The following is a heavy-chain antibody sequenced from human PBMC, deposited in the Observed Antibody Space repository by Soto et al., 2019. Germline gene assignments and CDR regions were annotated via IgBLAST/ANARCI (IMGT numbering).Heavy chain of an antibody. V-gene: IGHV1-69*02. CDR3: ARCPLVVLNYFES. CDR2: IFPLTDIP. CDR1: GGTFRIYP. J-gene: IGHJ4*02. Sequence: QVQLVQSGTEVKRPGSSVKVSCKASGGTFRIYPINWVRQVPGQGLEWMGSIFPLTDIPDYAQNFQARLTISADQSTSTAYMELSSLTSDDTAMYFCARCPLVVLNYFESWGQGTLVTVSS.